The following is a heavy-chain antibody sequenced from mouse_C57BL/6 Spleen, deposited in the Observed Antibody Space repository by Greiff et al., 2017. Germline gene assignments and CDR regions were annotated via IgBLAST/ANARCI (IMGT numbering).Heavy chain of an antibody. V-gene: IGHV2-2*01. CDR2: IWSGGST. CDR3: ARVYYDYDDYYALDY. Sequence: QVQLQQSGPGLVQPSQSLSITCTVSGFSLTSYGVHWVRQSPGKGLEWLGVIWSGGSTDYTAAFMSRLSISKDNSKSQVFFKMNSLQAEDTAIYYCARVYYDYDDYYALDYWGQGTSLTVSS. D-gene: IGHD2-4*01. J-gene: IGHJ4*01. CDR1: GFSLTSYG.